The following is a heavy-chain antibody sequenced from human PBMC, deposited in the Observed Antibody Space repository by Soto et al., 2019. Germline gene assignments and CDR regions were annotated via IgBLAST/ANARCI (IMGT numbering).Heavy chain of an antibody. D-gene: IGHD3-9*01. CDR3: AKDAKILDWLPTSYYYDF. CDR1: GFSFSSYA. J-gene: IGHJ4*02. Sequence: EVQVLESGGDLAQPGGSLRLSCAASGFSFSSYAMSWVRQSPGKGLEWVSSISRSGNSTYSADSVRGRFTISRDNSKNTLCLQMYSLRAEDTAVYYCAKDAKILDWLPTSYYYDFWGRGALVTVSS. V-gene: IGHV3-23*01. CDR2: ISRSGNST.